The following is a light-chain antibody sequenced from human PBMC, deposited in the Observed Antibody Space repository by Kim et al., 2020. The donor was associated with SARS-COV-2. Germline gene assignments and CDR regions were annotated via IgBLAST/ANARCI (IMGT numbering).Light chain of an antibody. CDR2: GKN. J-gene: IGLJ2*01. CDR1: SLRSYY. V-gene: IGLV3-19*01. Sequence: VALGPTVRITCQADSLRSYYATWYQQKPGQAPILVIYGKNNRPSGIPDRFSGTSSGNTASLTITGTQAGDEADYYCNSRDSNDNVVFGGGTQLTVL. CDR3: NSRDSNDNVV.